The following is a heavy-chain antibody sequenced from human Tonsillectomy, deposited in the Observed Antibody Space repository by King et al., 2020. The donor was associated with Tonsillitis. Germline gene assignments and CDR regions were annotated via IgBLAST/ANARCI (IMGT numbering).Heavy chain of an antibody. D-gene: IGHD3-16*01. V-gene: IGHV3-7*01. J-gene: IGHJ4*02. CDR2: IKTDGSEK. CDR1: GFTFNHYW. CDR3: ARLGDDY. Sequence: VQLVESGGGLVQPGGSLRLSCAASGFTFNHYWMSWVRQAPGKGLECVANIKTDGSEKYYVDSVKGRFTISRANAKNSLYLQMNSLRAEDTAVYYCARLGDDYWGQGTLVTVSS.